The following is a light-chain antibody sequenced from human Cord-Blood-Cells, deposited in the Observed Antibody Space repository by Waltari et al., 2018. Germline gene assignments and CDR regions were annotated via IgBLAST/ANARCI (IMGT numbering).Light chain of an antibody. Sequence: EIVMTQSPATLSVSPGERATLSCRASQSVSSNLAWYQQKPGQAHRLLIYGASTRATGIPARFSGSGSGTEFTLTISSLQSEDFAVYYCQQYNNWPPVTFGRGTKVEIK. CDR1: QSVSSN. J-gene: IGKJ4*01. V-gene: IGKV3-15*01. CDR3: QQYNNWPPVT. CDR2: GAS.